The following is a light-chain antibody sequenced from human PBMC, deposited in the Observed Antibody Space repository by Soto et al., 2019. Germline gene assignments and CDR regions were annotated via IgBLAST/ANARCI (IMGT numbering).Light chain of an antibody. Sequence: SYELTQPPSVSVSPGQTARITCSGDALPKQYAYWYQQKPGQAPVLVIYKDSERPSGIPERFSGSNSGTTVTLTISGVQAEDEADYYCQSADSGYWVFGGGTKVTVL. CDR2: KDS. J-gene: IGLJ3*02. V-gene: IGLV3-25*03. CDR1: ALPKQY. CDR3: QSADSGYWV.